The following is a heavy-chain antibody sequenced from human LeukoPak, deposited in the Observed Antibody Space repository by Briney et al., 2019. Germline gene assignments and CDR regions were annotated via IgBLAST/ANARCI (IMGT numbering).Heavy chain of an antibody. CDR3: VNTAMDATWAFDV. CDR1: GFIFDDYA. CDR2: ISWNSGSI. J-gene: IGHJ3*01. V-gene: IGHV3-9*01. Sequence: GGSLRLSCAASGFIFDDYAIHWVRQAPGKGLEWVSGISWNSGSIAYADSVKGRFTISRDNAKNSLYLQMNSLRAEDTALYYCVNTAMDATWAFDVWGQGTMVTVSS. D-gene: IGHD5-18*01.